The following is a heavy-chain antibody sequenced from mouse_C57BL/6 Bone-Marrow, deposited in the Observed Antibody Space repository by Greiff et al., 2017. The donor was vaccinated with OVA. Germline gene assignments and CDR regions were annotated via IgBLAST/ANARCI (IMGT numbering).Heavy chain of an antibody. CDR2: INYDGSST. Sequence: DVHLVESEGGLVQPGSSMKLSCTASGFTFSDYYMAWVRQVPEKGLEWVANINYDGSSTYYLDSLQSRFIISRDNAKNSLYLHMSSLKSEDTAAYYCARWHWYFDVWGTGTTVTVSS. CDR3: ARWHWYFDV. V-gene: IGHV5-16*01. J-gene: IGHJ1*03. CDR1: GFTFSDYY.